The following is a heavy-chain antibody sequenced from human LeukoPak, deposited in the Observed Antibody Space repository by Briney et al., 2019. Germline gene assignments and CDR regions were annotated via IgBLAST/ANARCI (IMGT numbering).Heavy chain of an antibody. V-gene: IGHV3-48*01. CDR3: ARSVDVDY. CDR2: ISSSSSTI. J-gene: IGHJ4*02. CDR1: GFTFNNYY. Sequence: SGGSPRLSCAASGFTFNNYYMSWVRQAPGKGLECASCISSSSSTIYYADSVKGRFTISRDKAKNSLYLQMNALRAEDTAVYYCARSVDVDYWGQGILVTVSP. D-gene: IGHD5-24*01.